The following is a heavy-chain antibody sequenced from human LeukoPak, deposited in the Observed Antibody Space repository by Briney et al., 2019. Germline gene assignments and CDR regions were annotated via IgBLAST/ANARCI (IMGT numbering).Heavy chain of an antibody. Sequence: SETLSLTCAVYGGSFSGYYWSWIRQPPGKGLEWIGEINHSGSTNYNPSLKSRVTISVDTSKNQFSLKLSSVTAADTAVYYCVLTGYSQSDYWGQGTLVTVSS. CDR3: VLTGYSQSDY. D-gene: IGHD3-9*01. J-gene: IGHJ4*02. CDR1: GGSFSGYY. V-gene: IGHV4-34*01. CDR2: INHSGST.